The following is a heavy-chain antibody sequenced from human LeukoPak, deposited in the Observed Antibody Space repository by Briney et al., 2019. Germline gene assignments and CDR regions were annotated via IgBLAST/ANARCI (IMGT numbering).Heavy chain of an antibody. CDR3: ARVGYSFGFFHY. J-gene: IGHJ4*02. Sequence: SETLSLTCAVYGGSFSGYYWSWIRQPPGKGLEWIGEINHSGSTNYNPSLKSRVTISVDTSKNQFSLKLSSVTAADTAVYYCARVGYSFGFFHYWGQGTLVTVSS. CDR2: INHSGST. D-gene: IGHD5-18*01. CDR1: GGSFSGYY. V-gene: IGHV4-34*01.